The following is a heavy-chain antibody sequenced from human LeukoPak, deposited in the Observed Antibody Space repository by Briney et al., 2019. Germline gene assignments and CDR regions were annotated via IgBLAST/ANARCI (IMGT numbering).Heavy chain of an antibody. J-gene: IGHJ3*02. CDR2: ISDNGAYT. Sequence: PGGSLRLSCAASGFTFNNYAMSWVCQAPGKGLEWLSAISDNGAYTWYADSVRGHFSISRDNSKSTLYLQMNSLRAEDMAVYCCAKKVADLNQVAFDIWGQGTMVTVSS. CDR1: GFTFNNYA. V-gene: IGHV3-23*01. D-gene: IGHD2-15*01. CDR3: AKKVADLNQVAFDI.